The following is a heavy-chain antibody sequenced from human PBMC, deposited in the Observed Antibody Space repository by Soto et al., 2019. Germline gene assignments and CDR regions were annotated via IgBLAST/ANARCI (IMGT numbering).Heavy chain of an antibody. D-gene: IGHD6-13*01. CDR2: ITGGGHMT. J-gene: IGHJ4*02. CDR1: GFTFSSYV. Sequence: HPGGSLRLSCAASGFTFSSYVMTWVRQAPGKGLEWVSSITGGGHMTYYADSVKGRFTISRDNSKNTLFLQMNSLRAEDTAIYYCAKRVIGAVGPAYDHWGRGTLVTVSS. V-gene: IGHV3-23*01. CDR3: AKRVIGAVGPAYDH.